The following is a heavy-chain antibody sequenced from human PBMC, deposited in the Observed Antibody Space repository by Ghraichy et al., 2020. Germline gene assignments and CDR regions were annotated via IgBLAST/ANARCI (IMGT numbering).Heavy chain of an antibody. J-gene: IGHJ6*02. Sequence: GESMNISCAASGFTFSSYWMSWVRQAPGKGLEWVANIKQDGSEKYYVDSVKGRFTISRDNAKNSLYLQMNSLRAEDTAVYYCARWGGWTGATNYGMDVWGQGTTVTVSS. D-gene: IGHD1-26*01. V-gene: IGHV3-7*01. CDR1: GFTFSSYW. CDR2: IKQDGSEK. CDR3: ARWGGWTGATNYGMDV.